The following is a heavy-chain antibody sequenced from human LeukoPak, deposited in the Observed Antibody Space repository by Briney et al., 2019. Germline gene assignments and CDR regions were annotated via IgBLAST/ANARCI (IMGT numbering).Heavy chain of an antibody. V-gene: IGHV4-59*01. CDR3: AGGRFGEFTD. CDR1: GGSISSYY. Sequence: PSETLSLTCTVSGGSISSYYWSWIRQPPGKGLEWIGYIYYSGSTNYNPSLKSRVTISVDTSKNQFSLKLSSVTAADTAVYYCAGGRFGEFTDWGQGTLVTVSS. J-gene: IGHJ4*02. CDR2: IYYSGST. D-gene: IGHD3-10*01.